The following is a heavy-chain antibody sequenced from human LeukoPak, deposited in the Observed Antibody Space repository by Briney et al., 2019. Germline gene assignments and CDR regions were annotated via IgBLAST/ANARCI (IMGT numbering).Heavy chain of an antibody. D-gene: IGHD2-2*01. V-gene: IGHV1-8*01. J-gene: IGHJ3*02. CDR2: MNPNSGNT. Sequence: ASVKVSCKASGYTFTSYDINWVRQATGQGLEWMGWMNPNSGNTGYAQKFRGRVTMTRNTSISTAYMELSSLRSEDTAVYYCASAARFRPDAFDIWGQGTMVTVSS. CDR1: GYTFTSYD. CDR3: ASAARFRPDAFDI.